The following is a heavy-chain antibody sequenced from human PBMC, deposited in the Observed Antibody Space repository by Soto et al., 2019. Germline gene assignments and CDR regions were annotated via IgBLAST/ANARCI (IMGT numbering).Heavy chain of an antibody. J-gene: IGHJ3*02. D-gene: IGHD6-13*01. Sequence: PGGSLRLSCAASGFTFSDYYMSWIRQAPGKGLEWVSYISSSSSYTNYADSVKGRFTISRDNAKNSLYLQMNSLRAEDTAVYYCARDKNSSSWYGAFDIWGQGTMVTVSS. CDR2: ISSSSSYT. V-gene: IGHV3-11*06. CDR3: ARDKNSSSWYGAFDI. CDR1: GFTFSDYY.